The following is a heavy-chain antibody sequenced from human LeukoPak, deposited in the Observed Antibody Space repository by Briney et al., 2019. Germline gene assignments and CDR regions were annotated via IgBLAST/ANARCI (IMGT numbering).Heavy chain of an antibody. CDR2: VYPGDSDT. CDR1: GYTFTNYW. D-gene: IGHD7-27*01. Sequence: GESLKISCKASGYTFTNYWIGWLRQMPEKGLEWLGIVYPGDSDTRYSPSFKGQVTISADKSISTAYLQWSSLKASDTAMYYCAGATGDGTRDDADFDYWGQGTLVTVSS. V-gene: IGHV5-51*01. CDR3: AGATGDGTRDDADFDY. J-gene: IGHJ4*02.